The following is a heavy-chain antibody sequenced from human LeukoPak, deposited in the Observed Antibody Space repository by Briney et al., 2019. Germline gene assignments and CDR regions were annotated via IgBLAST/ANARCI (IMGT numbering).Heavy chain of an antibody. CDR2: INSVGSST. V-gene: IGHV3-74*01. D-gene: IGHD3-22*01. Sequence: PGGSLRLSCTASGFIFSTYWMHWVRQAPGKGLVWVSRINSVGSSTNYADSVKGRFTISRDNAKNMLYLQMNSLRAEDTAVYYCARGSSGYPRYFDYWGQGPLVTVSS. J-gene: IGHJ4*02. CDR3: ARGSSGYPRYFDY. CDR1: GFIFSTYW.